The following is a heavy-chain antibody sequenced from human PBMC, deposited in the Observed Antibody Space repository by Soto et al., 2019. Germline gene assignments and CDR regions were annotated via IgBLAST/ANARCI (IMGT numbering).Heavy chain of an antibody. J-gene: IGHJ4*02. V-gene: IGHV3-74*01. CDR2: INSDGRST. D-gene: IGHD4-4*01. Sequence: GGSLRLSCAASGFTFSTYWMHWVRQAPGKGLVWVSRINSDGRSTNYADSVKGRFTISRDNAKNTLYLQMNSLRADDTAVYYCARDMRPYSKYVAHWGQGTLVTVSS. CDR1: GFTFSTYW. CDR3: ARDMRPYSKYVAH.